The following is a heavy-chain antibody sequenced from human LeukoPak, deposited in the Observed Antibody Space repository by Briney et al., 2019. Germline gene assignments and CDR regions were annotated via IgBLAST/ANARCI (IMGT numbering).Heavy chain of an antibody. CDR1: GGTFSSYG. Sequence: SVKVSCKASGGTFSSYGISWVRQAPGQGLEWMGRIIPILDIANSAQKFQGRVTITADKSTSTAYMELSSLRSVDTALYYCARDWSLDTSGPFAYWGQGTLVTVSS. CDR3: ARDWSLDTSGPFAY. CDR2: IIPILDIA. V-gene: IGHV1-69*04. J-gene: IGHJ4*02. D-gene: IGHD3-22*01.